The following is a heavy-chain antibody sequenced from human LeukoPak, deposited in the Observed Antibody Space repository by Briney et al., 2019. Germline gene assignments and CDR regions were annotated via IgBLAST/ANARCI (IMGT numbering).Heavy chain of an antibody. Sequence: SETLSLTCTVSGGSISSGGYYWSWIRQPPGKGLEWIGYIYHSGSTYYNPSLKSRVTISVDRSKNQFSLKLSSVTAADTAVYYCARGRSLIQLWPYYFDYWGQGVLVTVSS. D-gene: IGHD5-18*01. CDR1: GGSISSGGYY. CDR2: IYHSGST. V-gene: IGHV4-30-2*01. CDR3: ARGRSLIQLWPYYFDY. J-gene: IGHJ4*02.